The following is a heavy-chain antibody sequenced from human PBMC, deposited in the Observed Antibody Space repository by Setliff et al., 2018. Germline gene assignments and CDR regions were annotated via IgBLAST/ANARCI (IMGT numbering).Heavy chain of an antibody. Sequence: LYLTCTVSGGSISSYYWSWIRQPPGKGLEWIGYIYTSGSTNYNPSLKSRVTISVDTSKNQFSLKLSSVTAADTAVYYCAREGVDTRSSTDYGYYMDVWGQGTTVTVSS. CDR3: AREGVDTRSSTDYGYYMDV. V-gene: IGHV4-4*08. J-gene: IGHJ6*03. D-gene: IGHD5-18*01. CDR2: IYTSGST. CDR1: GGSISSYY.